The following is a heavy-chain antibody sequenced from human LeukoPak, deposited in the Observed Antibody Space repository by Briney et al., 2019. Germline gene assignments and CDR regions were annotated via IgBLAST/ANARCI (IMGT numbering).Heavy chain of an antibody. J-gene: IGHJ6*02. CDR3: ARGHHYGDYGYYYYGMDV. CDR2: IYSGGST. Sequence: GGSLRLSCAASGFTVSSNYMSWVRQAPGKGLEWVSVIYSGGSTYYADSVKGRFTISRDNSKNTLYLQMNSLRAEDTAVYYCARGHHYGDYGYYYYGMDVWGQGTTVTVSS. V-gene: IGHV3-53*01. D-gene: IGHD4-17*01. CDR1: GFTVSSNY.